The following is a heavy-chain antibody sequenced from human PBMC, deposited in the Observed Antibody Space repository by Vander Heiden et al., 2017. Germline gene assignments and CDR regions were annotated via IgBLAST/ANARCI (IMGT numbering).Heavy chain of an antibody. CDR3: AKPRAGIAAAAPEY. J-gene: IGHJ4*02. V-gene: IGHV3-30*18. CDR2: ISYDGNNK. CDR1: GFTFNIYG. D-gene: IGHD6-13*01. Sequence: QVQLVESGGGVVQSGTSLRLSCAASGFTFNIYGMHWVRQAPGKGLEWVAVISYDGNNKYYADSVKGRFTISRDNSKNTLYLQMSSLRTEDTAVYYCAKPRAGIAAAAPEYWGQGTLVTVSS.